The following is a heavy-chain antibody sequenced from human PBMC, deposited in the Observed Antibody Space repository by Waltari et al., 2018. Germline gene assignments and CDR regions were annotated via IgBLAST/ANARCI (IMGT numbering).Heavy chain of an antibody. V-gene: IGHV3-53*01. CDR3: ATDPGLRNGMDV. Sequence: ERQLVESGGGLIQPGGSLRLSCAASGFTVSSDYMSWVRQAPGKGLEWVSVIYGGGSTFYADSVRGRFTISRDNSQNMVYLQMNSLRAEDTAVYYCATDPGLRNGMDVWGQGTTVIVSS. CDR2: IYGGGST. J-gene: IGHJ6*02. D-gene: IGHD4-17*01. CDR1: GFTVSSDY.